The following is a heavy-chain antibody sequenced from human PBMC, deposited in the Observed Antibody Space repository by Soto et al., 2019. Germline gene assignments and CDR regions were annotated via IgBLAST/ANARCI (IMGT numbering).Heavy chain of an antibody. Sequence: GSLRLSCAASGFTFSSYAMSWVRQAPGKGLEWVSAISGSGGSTYYADSVKGRFTISRDNSKNTLYLQMNSLRAEDTAVYYCAKGSRLRYFDWLSRSYYFDYWGQGTLVTVSS. D-gene: IGHD3-9*01. CDR2: ISGSGGST. CDR1: GFTFSSYA. J-gene: IGHJ4*02. V-gene: IGHV3-23*01. CDR3: AKGSRLRYFDWLSRSYYFDY.